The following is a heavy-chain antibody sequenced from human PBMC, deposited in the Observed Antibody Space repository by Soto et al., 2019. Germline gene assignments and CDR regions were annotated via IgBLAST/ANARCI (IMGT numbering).Heavy chain of an antibody. CDR2: KNPNSGNT. V-gene: IGHV1-8*01. J-gene: IGHJ4*02. CDR1: GYTFTSYD. Sequence: QVQLVQSGAEVKKPGASVKVSCKASGYTFTSYDINWVRQATGQGLEWMGWKNPNSGNTGYAQKSQGRVTMTRNTSISTAYMELSSLRSEDTAVYYCARGSIAVAAGKLDYWGQGTLVTVSS. CDR3: ARGSIAVAAGKLDY. D-gene: IGHD6-19*01.